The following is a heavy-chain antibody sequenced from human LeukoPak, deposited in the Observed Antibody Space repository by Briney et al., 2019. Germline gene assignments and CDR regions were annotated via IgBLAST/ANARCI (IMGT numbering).Heavy chain of an antibody. V-gene: IGHV3-53*01. Sequence: GGSLRLSCAASGFTVSSNYMSWVRQAPGKGLEWVSVIYKAGDPYNADSVKGRFSISRDNRKNMLYLQMNSLRAEDTAVYYCARGLIYYDSRGHYLAERPYFDYWGQGTLVTVSS. J-gene: IGHJ4*02. D-gene: IGHD3-22*01. CDR2: IYKAGDP. CDR3: ARGLIYYDSRGHYLAERPYFDY. CDR1: GFTVSSNY.